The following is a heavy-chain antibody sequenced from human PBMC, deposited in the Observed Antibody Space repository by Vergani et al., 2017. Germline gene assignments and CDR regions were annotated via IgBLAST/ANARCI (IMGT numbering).Heavy chain of an antibody. CDR2: ISTTSDTI. CDR1: GFTFSSYS. V-gene: IGHV3-48*01. CDR3: AGSLVAGKGCY. J-gene: IGHJ4*02. D-gene: IGHD6-19*01. Sequence: DVQLVESGGDLVQPGGSLRLSCAASGFTFSSYSMNWVRQAPGKGLEWISYISTTSDTIYYADSVRGRFTISRDNAKNSLYLEMNSLRVEDTAVYFCAGSLVAGKGCYWGQGTRVAVSS.